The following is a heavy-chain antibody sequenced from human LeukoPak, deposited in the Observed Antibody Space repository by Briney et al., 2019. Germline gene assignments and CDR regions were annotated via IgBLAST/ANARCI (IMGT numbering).Heavy chain of an antibody. V-gene: IGHV4-39*07. D-gene: IGHD6-6*01. Sequence: PSETLSLTCTVSGGSISSSSYYWGWIRQPPGKGLEWIGNIYYSGSTNYNPSLKSRVTISVDTSKNQFSLKLSSVTAADTAVYYCARSSTRDTIAARPWLYFQHWGQGTLVTVSS. CDR2: IYYSGST. CDR1: GGSISSSSYY. CDR3: ARSSTRDTIAARPWLYFQH. J-gene: IGHJ1*01.